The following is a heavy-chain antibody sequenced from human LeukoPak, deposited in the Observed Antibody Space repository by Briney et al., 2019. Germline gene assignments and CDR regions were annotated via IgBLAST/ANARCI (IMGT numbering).Heavy chain of an antibody. Sequence: SETLSLTCTVSGGSISSSSYYWGWIRQPPGKGLEWIGSIYHSGSTYYNPSLKSRVTISVDTSKNQFSLKLSSVTAADTAVYYCARGYSPYYFDYWGQGTLVTVSS. D-gene: IGHD3-22*01. J-gene: IGHJ4*02. CDR2: IYHSGST. CDR3: ARGYSPYYFDY. CDR1: GGSISSSSYY. V-gene: IGHV4-39*07.